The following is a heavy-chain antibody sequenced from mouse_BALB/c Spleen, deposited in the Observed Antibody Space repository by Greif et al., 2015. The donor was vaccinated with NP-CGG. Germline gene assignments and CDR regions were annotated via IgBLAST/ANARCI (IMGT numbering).Heavy chain of an antibody. CDR3: ARWDWYFDV. Sequence: EVQLQQSGAELVKPGASVKLSCTASGFNIKDTYMHWVKQRPEQGLEWIGRIDPANGNTKYDPKFQGKATITADTSSNTAYLQLSSLTSEDAAVYYCARWDWYFDVWGAGTTVTVSS. CDR2: IDPANGNT. CDR1: GFNIKDTY. J-gene: IGHJ1*01. V-gene: IGHV14-3*02.